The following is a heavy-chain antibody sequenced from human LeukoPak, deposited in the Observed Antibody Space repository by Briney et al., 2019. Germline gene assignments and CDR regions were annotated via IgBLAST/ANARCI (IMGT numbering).Heavy chain of an antibody. V-gene: IGHV4-34*01. D-gene: IGHD3-3*01. J-gene: IGHJ4*02. CDR2: INHSGSP. CDR1: GGSFSDYY. Sequence: SETLSLTCAVYGGSFSDYYWTWIRQPPGKGLEWIGEINHSGSPNNNPSLKSRVSISLDTSKNQFSLKLTSVTAADTAVYYCGSRRTAMFGVIKGPIDYWGQGTLVTVFS. CDR3: GSRRTAMFGVIKGPIDY.